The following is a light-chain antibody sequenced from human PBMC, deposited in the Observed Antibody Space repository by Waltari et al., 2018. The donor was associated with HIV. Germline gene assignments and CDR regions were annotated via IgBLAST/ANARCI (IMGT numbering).Light chain of an antibody. V-gene: IGKV1-17*01. CDR3: LQHNTYPLT. J-gene: IGKJ4*01. Sequence: DIQMTQSPSSLSAFVGDTVSITCRASQDIRSDLGWYQEKPGRAPRRLIYVASTLQNGVPSRFSGSGSGTQFTLTISSLQPEDFGTYYCLQHNTYPLTFGGGTKVDI. CDR2: VAS. CDR1: QDIRSD.